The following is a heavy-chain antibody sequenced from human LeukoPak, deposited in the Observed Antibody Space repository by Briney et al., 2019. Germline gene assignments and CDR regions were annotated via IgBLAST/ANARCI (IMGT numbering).Heavy chain of an antibody. D-gene: IGHD5-12*01. CDR1: GFTFSSYS. J-gene: IGHJ4*02. CDR3: ARDSSGGYDFDY. CDR2: ISSSSSYI. V-gene: IGHV3-21*01. Sequence: EAGGSLRLSCAASGFTFSSYSMNWVRQAPGKGLEWVSSISSSSSYIDYADSVKGRFTIPRDNAKNSLYLQMNSLRAEDTAVYYCARDSSGGYDFDYWGQGTLVTVSS.